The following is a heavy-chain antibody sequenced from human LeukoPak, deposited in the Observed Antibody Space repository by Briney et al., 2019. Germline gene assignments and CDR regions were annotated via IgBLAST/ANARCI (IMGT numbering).Heavy chain of an antibody. CDR2: IWNDGSKK. J-gene: IGHJ3*02. Sequence: PGRSLRLSCAASGFTLSDHGMHCVRQAPGKGLEWVAVIWNDGSKKYYGDSVKGRFTISRDTSKNTLDLQMDSLRVEDTAVYYCARSTRGDSNGQGDDLDIWGQGTMVTVSA. CDR1: GFTLSDHG. D-gene: IGHD3-22*01. CDR3: ARSTRGDSNGQGDDLDI. V-gene: IGHV3-33*01.